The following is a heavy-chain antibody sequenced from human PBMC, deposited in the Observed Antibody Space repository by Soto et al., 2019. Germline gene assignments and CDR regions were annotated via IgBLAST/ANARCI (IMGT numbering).Heavy chain of an antibody. D-gene: IGHD4-17*01. CDR1: GFTLTSSA. Sequence: QMQLVQVGPEVKKPGTSVKVSCKASGFTLTSSAMQWVRQARGQRLEWIGWIVVGSGNTNYAQKFQERVTITRDMCTSTAYMELSSLRSEDTVVYYCAAVISKWGDYGSWAFDIWGQGTMVTVSS. V-gene: IGHV1-58*02. CDR3: AAVISKWGDYGSWAFDI. J-gene: IGHJ3*02. CDR2: IVVGSGNT.